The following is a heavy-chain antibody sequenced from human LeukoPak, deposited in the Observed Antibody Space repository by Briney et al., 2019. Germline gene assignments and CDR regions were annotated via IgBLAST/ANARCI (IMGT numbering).Heavy chain of an antibody. J-gene: IGHJ3*02. CDR3: ASLTTHDAFDI. CDR2: IWYDGSNK. V-gene: IGHV3-33*01. CDR1: GFTFSSYG. D-gene: IGHD4-11*01. Sequence: PGGSLRLSCAASGFTFSSYGMHWVRQAPGKGLEWVAVIWYDGSNKYYADSVKGRFTISRDKSKNTLYLQMNSLRAEDTAVYYCASLTTHDAFDIWGQGTMVTVSS.